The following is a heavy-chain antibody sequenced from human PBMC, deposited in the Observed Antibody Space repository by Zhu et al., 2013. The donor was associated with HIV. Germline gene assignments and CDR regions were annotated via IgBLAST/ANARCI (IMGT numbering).Heavy chain of an antibody. Sequence: QVQLVQSGAEVKKPGSSVKVSCKASGGTFSSYAISWVRQAPGQGLEWMGGIIPIFGTANYAQKFQGRVTITADESTSTAYMELSSLRSEDTAVYYCARERVGAKGYYYYGMDVWGQGTTVTVSS. CDR2: IIPIFGTA. CDR1: GGTFSSYA. V-gene: IGHV1-69*01. J-gene: IGHJ6*02. CDR3: ARERVGAKGYYYYGMDV. D-gene: IGHD1-26*01.